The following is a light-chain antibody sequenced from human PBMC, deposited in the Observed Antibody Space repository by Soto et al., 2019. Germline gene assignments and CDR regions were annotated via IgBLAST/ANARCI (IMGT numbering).Light chain of an antibody. CDR1: QSVKSSY. CDR2: AAS. J-gene: IGKJ5*01. CDR3: QQYGSSPIT. V-gene: IGKV3-20*01. Sequence: EIVLTQSPGTLSLSPWERATLPCRASQSVKSSYLAWYQHKPGQAPRLLIYAASSRAIGIPDRFSGSGSGTDFTLTIYRLEPEDFAVYYCQQYGSSPITFGQGTRLEIK.